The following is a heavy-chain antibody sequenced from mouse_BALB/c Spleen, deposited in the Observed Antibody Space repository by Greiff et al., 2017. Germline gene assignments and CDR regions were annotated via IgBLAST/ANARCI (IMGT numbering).Heavy chain of an antibody. V-gene: IGHV5-9-4*01. CDR3: ARNYGNPDWYFDV. CDR2: ISSVGCYT. Sequence: EVMLVESGGGFVKPGGSLKLPCAASGFPFRCHAISLVRQSPEKRRGWVAEISSVGCYTYYPDTVTGRFTIDRDNAQNTLYLEMSSLKSEDTAKDYCARNYGNPDWYFDVWGAGTTVTVSS. J-gene: IGHJ1*01. CDR1: GFPFRCHA. D-gene: IGHD2-1*01.